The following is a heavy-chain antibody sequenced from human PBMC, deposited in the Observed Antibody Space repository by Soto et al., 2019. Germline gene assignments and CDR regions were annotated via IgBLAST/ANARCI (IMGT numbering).Heavy chain of an antibody. Sequence: SVKVSCKASGSGFIRSGIQWVRQAHGQRLEWIGWIVVASGQTNYAQNFRGRVAITRDTSTATAYIELTGLTSEDTAVYFCSADRPDIGVGWRVWGQGTTVTVSS. D-gene: IGHD2-15*01. CDR2: IVVASGQT. CDR1: GSGFIRSG. J-gene: IGHJ6*02. CDR3: SADRPDIGVGWRV. V-gene: IGHV1-58*02.